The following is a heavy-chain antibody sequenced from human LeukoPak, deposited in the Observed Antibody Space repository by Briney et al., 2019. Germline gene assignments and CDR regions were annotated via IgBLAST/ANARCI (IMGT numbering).Heavy chain of an antibody. CDR2: IDPSDSYT. CDR1: GYSFTTYW. V-gene: IGHV5-10-1*01. J-gene: IGHJ4*02. Sequence: GESLKISCKGSGYSFTTYWIIWVRQMPGKGLEWMGRIDPSDSYTDYSPSFQGHVTMLVDKSINTAYLQWSRLKCSDTAIYYCLRDVLSKWEGPDYWGQGTLVTVSS. D-gene: IGHD1-26*01. CDR3: LRDVLSKWEGPDY.